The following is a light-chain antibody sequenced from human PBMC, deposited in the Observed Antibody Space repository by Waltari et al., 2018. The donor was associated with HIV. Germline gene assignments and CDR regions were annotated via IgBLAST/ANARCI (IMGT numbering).Light chain of an antibody. CDR1: GSNIGANT. CDR3: AAWDDSLNAYV. J-gene: IGLJ1*01. Sequence: QSVLTQTPSASGTPGQRVIVSCSGSGSNIGANTVNWYQPLPGAAPSLLIHSLDHAPSGVPDRFSGSKSGASASLAISGLQSEDEADYYCAAWDDSLNAYVFGGGTKVTVL. V-gene: IGLV1-44*01. CDR2: SLD.